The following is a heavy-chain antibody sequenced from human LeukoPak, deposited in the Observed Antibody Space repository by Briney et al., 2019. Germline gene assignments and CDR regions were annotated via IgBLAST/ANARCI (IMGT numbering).Heavy chain of an antibody. D-gene: IGHD3-10*01. CDR3: ARSSGSGSYFSSGYYYHMDV. CDR1: GGSISSYY. J-gene: IGHJ6*03. CDR2: IYYSGST. Sequence: SETLSLTCTASGGSISSYYWSWIRQPPGKGLEWIGYIYYSGSTNYNPSLKSRVAISLDTFKNQFSLKLSSVTAADTAVYYCARSSGSGSYFSSGYYYHMDVWGKGTTVTISS. V-gene: IGHV4-59*01.